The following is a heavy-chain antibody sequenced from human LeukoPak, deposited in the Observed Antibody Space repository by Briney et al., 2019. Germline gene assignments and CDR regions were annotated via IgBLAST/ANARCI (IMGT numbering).Heavy chain of an antibody. J-gene: IGHJ3*02. CDR3: EVVVAATPYAFDI. CDR1: GFTFSSYG. D-gene: IGHD2-15*01. V-gene: IGHV3-30*03. Sequence: GGSLRLSCAASGFTFSSYGMHWVRQAPGKGLEWVAVISYDGSNKYYADSVKGRFTISRDNSKNTLYLQMNSLRAEDTAVYYCEVVVAATPYAFDIWGQGTMVTVSS. CDR2: ISYDGSNK.